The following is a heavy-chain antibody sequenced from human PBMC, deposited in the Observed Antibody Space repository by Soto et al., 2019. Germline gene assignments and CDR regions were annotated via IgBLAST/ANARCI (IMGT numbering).Heavy chain of an antibody. J-gene: IGHJ4*02. CDR2: LLYDGSKE. V-gene: IGHV3-30*18. D-gene: IGHD3-16*01. CDR1: GCTFSGFG. CDR3: AKRVWRGITESDVDX. Sequence: GESLILSCAASGCTFSGFGMHWVRQAPAQGLEWVSLLLYDGSKEYYAYSVKGRFSVSRDNSKNTLYLQMNSLRVEDTAVYFCAKRVWRGITESDVDXWGRGTQVTVSX.